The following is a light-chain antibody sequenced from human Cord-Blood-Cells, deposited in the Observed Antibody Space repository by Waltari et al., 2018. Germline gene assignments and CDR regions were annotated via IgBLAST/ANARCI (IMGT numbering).Light chain of an antibody. CDR2: DVS. CDR1: SSDVGGYNY. CDR3: SSYTSSSTVV. V-gene: IGLV2-14*01. Sequence: QSALTQPASVSGSPGQSITISCTVTSSDVGGYNYVFWYQQHPGKAPKLMIYDVSNRPSGVSNRFSGSKSGNTASLTISGLQAEDEADYYCSSYTSSSTVVFGGGTKLTVL. J-gene: IGLJ2*01.